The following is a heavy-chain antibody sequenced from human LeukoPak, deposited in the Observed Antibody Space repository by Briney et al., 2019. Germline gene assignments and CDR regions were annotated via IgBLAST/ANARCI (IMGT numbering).Heavy chain of an antibody. V-gene: IGHV3-53*01. D-gene: IGHD2-2*01. Sequence: GGSLRLSCAASGFTVSSNYMSWVRQAPGKGLEWVSVIYSGGSTYYADSVKGRFTISRDNSKNTLYLQMNSLRAEDTAVYYCARGILTSTSCPFDYWGQGTLVTVSS. CDR1: GFTVSSNY. J-gene: IGHJ4*02. CDR2: IYSGGST. CDR3: ARGILTSTSCPFDY.